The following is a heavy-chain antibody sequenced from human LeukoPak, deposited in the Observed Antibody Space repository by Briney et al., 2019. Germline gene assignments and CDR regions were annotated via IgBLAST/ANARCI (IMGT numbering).Heavy chain of an antibody. CDR3: ASGSAVAAAGDY. CDR2: IYYSGST. V-gene: IGHV4-59*01. D-gene: IGHD6-13*01. Sequence: SETLSLTCTVSGGSISSNYWNWIRQPPGKGLEWIGYIYYSGSTNYNPSLKSRVTLPVDTSKSQFSLRLTSVTAADTAVYYCASGSAVAAAGDYWGQGTLVTVSS. CDR1: GGSISSNY. J-gene: IGHJ4*02.